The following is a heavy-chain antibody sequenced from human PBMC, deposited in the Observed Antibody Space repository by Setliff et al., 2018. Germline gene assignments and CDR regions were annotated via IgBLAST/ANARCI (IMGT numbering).Heavy chain of an antibody. D-gene: IGHD1-26*01. V-gene: IGHV3-48*01. CDR1: GFTFSSYN. Sequence: PGGSLRLSCAASGFTFSSYNMDWVRQAPGKGLEWVSYINSRSSTIFYADSVKGRFTISRDNAKNSLYLQMNGLRAEDTAVYYCARVGSKPQLGWFDPWGQGTLVTVSS. CDR3: ARVGSKPQLGWFDP. CDR2: INSRSSTI. J-gene: IGHJ5*02.